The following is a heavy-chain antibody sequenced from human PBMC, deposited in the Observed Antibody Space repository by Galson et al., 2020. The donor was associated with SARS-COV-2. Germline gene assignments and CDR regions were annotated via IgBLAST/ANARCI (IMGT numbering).Heavy chain of an antibody. Sequence: GGSLRLSCAASGFTFSSYAMHWVRQAPGKGLEWVAVISYDGSNKYYADSVKGRFTISRDNSKNTLYLQMNSLRAEDTAVYYCARDVRVVPAAKFYYYYMDVWGKGTTVTVSS. J-gene: IGHJ6*03. CDR1: GFTFSSYA. V-gene: IGHV3-30-3*01. D-gene: IGHD2-2*01. CDR3: ARDVRVVPAAKFYYYYMDV. CDR2: ISYDGSNK.